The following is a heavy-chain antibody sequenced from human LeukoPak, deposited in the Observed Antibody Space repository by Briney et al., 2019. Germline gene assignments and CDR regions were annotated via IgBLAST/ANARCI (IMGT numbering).Heavy chain of an antibody. CDR3: ARGPNYSSGYHHFDY. D-gene: IGHD3-22*01. Sequence: PSETLSLTCAVYGVSFSGYYWSWIRQPPGKGLEWIGEINHSGSTNYNPSLKRRVTISVDTPKNQFSLKLSSLTAADTAVYYCARGPNYSSGYHHFDYWGQGTLVTVSS. CDR1: GVSFSGYY. CDR2: INHSGST. J-gene: IGHJ4*02. V-gene: IGHV4-34*01.